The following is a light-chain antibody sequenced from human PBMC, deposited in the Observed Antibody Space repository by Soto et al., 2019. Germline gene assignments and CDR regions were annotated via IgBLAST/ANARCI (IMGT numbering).Light chain of an antibody. J-gene: IGKJ4*01. Sequence: DILMSQSPASLAVSLGERATINCKSSQSVLYSSNNKNYLVWYQQKPGQPPKLLIYWASTRESGVPDRFSGSGSGTDFTLTISSLQAEDVAVYYCQQYYSTPLTFGGGTKVDIK. V-gene: IGKV4-1*01. CDR2: WAS. CDR3: QQYYSTPLT. CDR1: QSVLYSSNNKNY.